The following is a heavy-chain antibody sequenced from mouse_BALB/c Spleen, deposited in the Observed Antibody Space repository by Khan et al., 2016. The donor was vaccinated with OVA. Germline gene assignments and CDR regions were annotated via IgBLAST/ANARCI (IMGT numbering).Heavy chain of an antibody. D-gene: IGHD2-1*01. V-gene: IGHV5-9-3*01. CDR3: ARSPYGNFAY. Sequence: EVELLESGGGLVKPGGSLKLSCAASGFTFSTYAMSWVRQTPEKRLEWVATINSDGDYTYYPDSVTGRFTISRDNAKNTLYLQMSSLRSEDTAMYYCARSPYGNFAYWGQGTLVTVAA. CDR1: GFTFSTYA. J-gene: IGHJ3*01. CDR2: INSDGDYT.